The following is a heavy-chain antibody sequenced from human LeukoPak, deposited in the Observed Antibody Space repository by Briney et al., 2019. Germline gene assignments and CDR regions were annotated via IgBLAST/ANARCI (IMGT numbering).Heavy chain of an antibody. D-gene: IGHD3-9*01. Sequence: ASVKVSCKASGYTFTGYYMHWVRQAPGQGLEWMGWINPNSGGTNYAQKFQGRVTMTRDTSISTAYMELSRLRSDDTAVYYCARDGARVLRYFDWYGPTGMDVWGQGTTVTVSS. CDR1: GYTFTGYY. J-gene: IGHJ6*02. CDR3: ARDGARVLRYFDWYGPTGMDV. CDR2: INPNSGGT. V-gene: IGHV1-2*02.